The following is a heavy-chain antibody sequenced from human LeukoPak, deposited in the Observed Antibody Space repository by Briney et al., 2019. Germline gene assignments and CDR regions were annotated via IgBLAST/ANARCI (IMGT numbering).Heavy chain of an antibody. CDR3: AKAPYGSGSYPLYFDY. V-gene: IGHV1-18*01. J-gene: IGHJ4*02. CDR2: ISAYNGNT. D-gene: IGHD3-10*01. CDR1: GYTFTSYG. Sequence: ASVKVSCKASGYTFTSYGISWVRQAPGQGLEWMGWISAYNGNTNYAQKLQGRVTMTTDTSTSTAYMELRSLRSDDTAVYYCAKAPYGSGSYPLYFDYWGQGTLVTVSS.